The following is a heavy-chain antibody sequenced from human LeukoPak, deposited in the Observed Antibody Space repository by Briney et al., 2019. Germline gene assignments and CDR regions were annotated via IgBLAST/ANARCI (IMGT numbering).Heavy chain of an antibody. D-gene: IGHD3-10*01. J-gene: IGHJ1*01. V-gene: IGHV4-59*01. CDR2: IYYSGST. CDR3: ARGGDAEYFQH. CDR1: GGSISSYY. Sequence: PSETLSLTCTVSGGSISSYYWSWIRQPPGKGLEWIGYIYYSGSTNYNPSLKSRVTISVDTSKNQFSLKLSSVTAEDTAVYYCARGGDAEYFQHWGQGTLVTVSS.